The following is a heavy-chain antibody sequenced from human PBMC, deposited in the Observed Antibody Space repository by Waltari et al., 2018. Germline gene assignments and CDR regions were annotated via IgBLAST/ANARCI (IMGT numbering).Heavy chain of an antibody. V-gene: IGHV1-18*04. CDR2: ISAYNGNT. D-gene: IGHD3-3*01. CDR1: GYTFTSYG. Sequence: QVQLVQSGAEVKKPGASVKVSCKASGYTFTSYGISWVRQAPGQGLEWMGWISAYNGNTNNAQKLQCRVTMTTDTSTSTAYMELRSLRSDDTAVYYCARSRTGGITIFGGTDYYGMDVWGQGTTVTVSS. J-gene: IGHJ6*02. CDR3: ARSRTGGITIFGGTDYYGMDV.